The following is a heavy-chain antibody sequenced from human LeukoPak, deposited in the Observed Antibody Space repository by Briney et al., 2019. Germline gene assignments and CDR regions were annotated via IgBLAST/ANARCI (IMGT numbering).Heavy chain of an antibody. CDR2: INPNSGGT. D-gene: IGHD5-18*01. CDR1: GYTFTSYG. J-gene: IGHJ4*02. CDR3: ARDGYTYGQVDY. V-gene: IGHV1-2*02. Sequence: GASVKVSCKASGYTFTSYGISWVRQAPGQGLEWMGWINPNSGGTNYAQKFQGRVTMTRDTSVSTAYMELSGLTSDDTAVYYCARDGYTYGQVDYWGQGTQVTVSS.